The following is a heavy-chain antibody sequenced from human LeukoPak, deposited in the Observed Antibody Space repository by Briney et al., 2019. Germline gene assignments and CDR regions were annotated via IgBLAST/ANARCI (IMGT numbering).Heavy chain of an antibody. CDR1: GFNFSSYG. Sequence: GGSLRLSCAASGFNFSSYGMHWVRLTPGKGLGWVAFIRLDGSNQYYADSVKGRFTISRDNLKSLVFLQMDSLRAEDAAVYYCAKDLREMATIPYYYGMDVWGQGTTVTVSS. CDR2: IRLDGSNQ. J-gene: IGHJ6*02. D-gene: IGHD5-24*01. CDR3: AKDLREMATIPYYYGMDV. V-gene: IGHV3-30*02.